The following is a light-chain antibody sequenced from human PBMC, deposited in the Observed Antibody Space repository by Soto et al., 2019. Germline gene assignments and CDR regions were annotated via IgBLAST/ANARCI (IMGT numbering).Light chain of an antibody. CDR1: QSISSW. J-gene: IGKJ2*01. V-gene: IGKV1-5*03. CDR2: KAS. CDR3: QQYNSYSRNT. Sequence: DIQMTQSPSTLSASVGDRVTITCRASQSISSWLAWYQQNPGKAPKLLIYKASSLESGGPSRFSGSGSGTEFTLTISSLQPDDFASYYCQQYNSYSRNTFGQGTKLEIK.